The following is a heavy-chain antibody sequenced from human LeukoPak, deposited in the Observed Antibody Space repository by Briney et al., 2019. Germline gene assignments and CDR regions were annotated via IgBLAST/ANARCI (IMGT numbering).Heavy chain of an antibody. CDR3: ARDRGYSYAFDY. V-gene: IGHV4-4*07. CDR1: GGSISSCY. J-gene: IGHJ4*02. D-gene: IGHD5-18*01. Sequence: SETLSLTCTVSGGSISSCYWSWIRQPAGKGLEWIGRIYTSGSTNYNPSLKSRVTISIGTSKNQFSLKLNSVTAADTAVYYCARDRGYSYAFDYWGQGTLVTVSS. CDR2: IYTSGST.